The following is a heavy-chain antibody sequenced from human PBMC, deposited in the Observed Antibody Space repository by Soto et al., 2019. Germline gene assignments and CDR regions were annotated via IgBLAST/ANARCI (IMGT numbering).Heavy chain of an antibody. CDR2: ISGSGDNT. V-gene: IGHV3-23*01. CDR3: AKERFVGGANGMDV. CDR1: GLTFSNYA. Sequence: EVQLLESGGGLVQPGGSLRLSCAASGLTFSNYAMTWVRQAPGKGLEWVSAISGSGDNTYYADSVKGRFTISRDNSKNTLYLQMNSLRAEDTALYYCAKERFVGGANGMDVWGHGTAVTVSS. D-gene: IGHD2-21*01. J-gene: IGHJ6*02.